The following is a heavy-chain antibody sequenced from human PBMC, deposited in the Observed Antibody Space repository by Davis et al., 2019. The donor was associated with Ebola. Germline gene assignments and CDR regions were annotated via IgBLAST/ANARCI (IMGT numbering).Heavy chain of an antibody. CDR2: INPNSGGT. Sequence: ASVKVSCKASGYTFSGYNIHWVRQAPGQGLEWMGWINPNSGGTNYAQKFKGRVTMTRDTSISTAYMELSRLRSDDTAVYFCARLSGLFSSSSGALYFDLWGRGTLVSVPS. CDR1: GYTFSGYN. V-gene: IGHV1-2*02. D-gene: IGHD6-6*01. CDR3: ARLSGLFSSSSGALYFDL. J-gene: IGHJ2*01.